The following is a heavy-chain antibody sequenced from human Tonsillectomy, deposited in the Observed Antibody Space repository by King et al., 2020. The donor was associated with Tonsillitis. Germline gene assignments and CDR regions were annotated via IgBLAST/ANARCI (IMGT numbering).Heavy chain of an antibody. CDR3: ARIKPLATWMGTDLSFDY. CDR1: GGSISSYY. J-gene: IGHJ4*02. V-gene: IGHV4-59*01. D-gene: IGHD6-6*01. CDR2: IYYSGST. Sequence: QLQESGPGLVKPSETLSLTCTVSGGSISSYYWSWIRQPPGKGLEWIGYIYYSGSTNYNPSLKSRVTISVDTSKNQFSLKLSSVTAADTAVYYCARIKPLATWMGTDLSFDYWGQATLVTVSS.